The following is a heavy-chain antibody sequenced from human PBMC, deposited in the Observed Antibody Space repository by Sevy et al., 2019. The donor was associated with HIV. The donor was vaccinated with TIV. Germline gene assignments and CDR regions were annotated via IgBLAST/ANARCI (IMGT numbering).Heavy chain of an antibody. CDR1: GFNFSTYG. J-gene: IGHJ6*02. CDR2: IWYDGSSK. CDR3: ARDKGYCSTTSCRRYYYGMDV. V-gene: IGHV3-33*01. Sequence: GGSLRLSCAASGFNFSTYGMHWVRQAPGKGLEWVAVIWYDGSSKYYGDSVKRRFTISRDNSKTTLYLQMNSLRAEDTAVYYCARDKGYCSTTSCRRYYYGMDVWGQGTTVTVSS. D-gene: IGHD2-2*01.